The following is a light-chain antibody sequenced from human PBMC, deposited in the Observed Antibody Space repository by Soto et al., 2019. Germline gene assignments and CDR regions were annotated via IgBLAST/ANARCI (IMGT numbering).Light chain of an antibody. V-gene: IGLV2-14*01. CDR2: EVT. CDR1: SSDVGDYDY. CDR3: SSYSSGTTLVV. J-gene: IGLJ2*01. Sequence: QSVLTQPASVSGSPGQSITISCTGTSSDVGDYDYVSWYQQHPGKAPKVIIYEVTKRPSGISSRFSGSKSGITASLTISGLHAEDEADYYCSSYSSGTTLVVFGGGTKLTVL.